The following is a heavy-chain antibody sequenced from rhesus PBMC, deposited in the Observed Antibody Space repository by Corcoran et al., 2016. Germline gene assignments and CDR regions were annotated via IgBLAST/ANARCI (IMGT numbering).Heavy chain of an antibody. CDR1: GFTFSDYY. D-gene: IGHD3-34*01. J-gene: IGHJ4*01. V-gene: IGHV3-184*01. CDR2: IRSKAYGGTA. CDR3: TTGVITYFDY. Sequence: EVQLVESGGGLVQPGGSLRLSCAASGFTFSDYYMYWVRQAPGKGLEWVGFIRSKAYGGTAEYAASVKGIFTISRDNSNSIAYLQMSSLKTEDTAVYYCTTGVITYFDYWGQGVLVTVSS.